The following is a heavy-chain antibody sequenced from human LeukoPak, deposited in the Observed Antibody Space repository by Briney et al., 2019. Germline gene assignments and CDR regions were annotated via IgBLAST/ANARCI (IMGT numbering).Heavy chain of an antibody. D-gene: IGHD4-17*01. CDR1: GYSFTSYW. J-gene: IGHJ4*02. CDR2: IYPGDSDT. Sequence: GESLKISCKGSGYSFTSYWIGWVRQMPGKGLEWMGIIYPGDSDTRYSPSFQGQVTISADKSISTAYLQWSSLKASDTAMYYCARLRLSPLDYGDYGYFDYWGQGTLVTVSS. CDR3: ARLRLSPLDYGDYGYFDY. V-gene: IGHV5-51*01.